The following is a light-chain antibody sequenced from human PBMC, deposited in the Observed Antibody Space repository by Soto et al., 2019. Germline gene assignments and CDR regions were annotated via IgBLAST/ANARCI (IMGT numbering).Light chain of an antibody. V-gene: IGKV3-11*01. J-gene: IGKJ4*01. CDR1: QSVSSY. CDR2: DAS. CDR3: QHRSNWLA. Sequence: EIVCPQSPATLSVSPGARATLSCRASQSVSSYLAWYQQKPGQAPRLLIYDASNRATGIPARFSGSGSGTDFTLTISSLEPEDFAVYYCQHRSNWLAFGGGTKVDIK.